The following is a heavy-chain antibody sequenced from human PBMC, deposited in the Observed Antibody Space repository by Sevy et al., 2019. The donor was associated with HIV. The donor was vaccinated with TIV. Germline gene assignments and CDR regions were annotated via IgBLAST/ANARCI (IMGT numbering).Heavy chain of an antibody. Sequence: GGSLRVSCAASGFTFSSYAMHWVRQAPGKGLEWVAVISYDGSNKYYADSVKGRFTISRDNSKNTLYLQMNSLRAEDTAVYYCARVGRMLRAAAMGTKYNWLDPWGQGTLVTVSS. CDR1: GFTFSSYA. V-gene: IGHV3-30*04. D-gene: IGHD2-2*01. CDR2: ISYDGSNK. CDR3: ARVGRMLRAAAMGTKYNWLDP. J-gene: IGHJ5*02.